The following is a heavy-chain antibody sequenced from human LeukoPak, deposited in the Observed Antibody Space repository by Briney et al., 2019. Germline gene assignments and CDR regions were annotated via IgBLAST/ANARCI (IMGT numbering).Heavy chain of an antibody. J-gene: IGHJ4*02. CDR2: ISGSGGST. Sequence: GGSLRFSCAASGFTFSSYAMSWVRQAPGKGLEWVSAISGSGGSTYYADSVKGRFTISRDNSKNTLYLQMNSLRAEDTAVYYCAKDYGDILTGYCPFDYWGQGTLVTVSS. CDR1: GFTFSSYA. V-gene: IGHV3-23*01. D-gene: IGHD3-9*01. CDR3: AKDYGDILTGYCPFDY.